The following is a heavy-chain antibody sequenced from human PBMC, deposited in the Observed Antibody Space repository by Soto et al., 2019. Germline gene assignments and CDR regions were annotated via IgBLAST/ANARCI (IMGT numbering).Heavy chain of an antibody. J-gene: IGHJ3*02. D-gene: IGHD1-26*01. V-gene: IGHV3-72*01. CDR1: GFTFSDHY. Sequence: PGGSLRLSCAASGFTFSDHYMDWVRQAPGKGLEWVSRSRNKPNSYTTEYAASVKGRFMVSRDESKSSLYLQRNSLKSEDTAVYYCVRTQSGRYPALDILGQGTMVTVSS. CDR2: SRNKPNSYTT. CDR3: VRTQSGRYPALDI.